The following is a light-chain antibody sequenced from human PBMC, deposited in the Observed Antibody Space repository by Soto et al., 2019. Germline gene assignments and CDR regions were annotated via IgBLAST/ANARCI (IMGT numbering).Light chain of an antibody. CDR1: SSNSGKNI. V-gene: IGLV1-44*01. Sequence: QPVLTQPPSASGTPGQRVTISCSGSSSNSGKNIVNWYQQLPGTAPKLLIDSNSRRPSGVPDRFSGSKSGTSASLAIGGLQSEDEADYYCAAWDDSLKGEVFGGGTKLTVL. CDR3: AAWDDSLKGEV. J-gene: IGLJ2*01. CDR2: SNS.